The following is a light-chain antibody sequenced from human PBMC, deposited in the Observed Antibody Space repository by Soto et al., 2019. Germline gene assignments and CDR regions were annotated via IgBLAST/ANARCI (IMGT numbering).Light chain of an antibody. Sequence: DIQMTQSPSSLSASVGDRVTITCRASQDISGYLNWFRQRPGKAPELLIYVASSLQSGVPSRFSGGGSGTDFTLTISSLQPEDFATYYCQQSYSTPRTFGQGTKVDIK. CDR1: QDISGY. CDR3: QQSYSTPRT. CDR2: VAS. J-gene: IGKJ1*01. V-gene: IGKV1-39*01.